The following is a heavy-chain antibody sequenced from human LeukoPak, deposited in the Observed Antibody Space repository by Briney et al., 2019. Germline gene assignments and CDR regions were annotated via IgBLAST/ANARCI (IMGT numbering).Heavy chain of an antibody. V-gene: IGHV4-34*01. CDR1: GGSFRGYY. J-gene: IGHJ4*02. D-gene: IGHD3-22*01. Sequence: PSETLSLTCAVYGGSFRGYYWSWIRQPPGKGLEWIGEINHSGSTNYNPSLKSRVTISVDTSKNQFSLKLSSVTAADTAVYYCARGEITMIFSAHDYWGQGTLVTVSS. CDR3: ARGEITMIFSAHDY. CDR2: INHSGST.